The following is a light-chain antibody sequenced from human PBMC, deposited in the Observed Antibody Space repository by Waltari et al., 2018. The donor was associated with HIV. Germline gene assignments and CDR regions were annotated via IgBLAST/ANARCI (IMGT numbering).Light chain of an antibody. CDR2: EVT. CDR1: SSDVGDYAY. V-gene: IGLV2-14*01. J-gene: IGLJ3*02. CDR3: ASFTSNTWV. Sequence: HSALTQPASVSGPPGQSITISCAGTSSDVGDYAYVSWYHHPPGYAPKLVIYEVTNRPLGVSERFSGSKSGNTASLTISYLLTEDEGFYYCASFTSNTWVFGGGTEVTVL.